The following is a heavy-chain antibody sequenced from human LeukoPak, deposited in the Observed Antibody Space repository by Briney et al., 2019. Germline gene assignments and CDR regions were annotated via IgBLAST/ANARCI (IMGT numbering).Heavy chain of an antibody. D-gene: IGHD3-22*01. V-gene: IGHV4-39*07. CDR2: IYYSGST. Sequence: PSETLSLTCTVSGGSISSSSYYWGWIRQPPGKGLEWIGSIYYSGSTYYDPSLKSRVTISVDTSKNQFSLKLSSVTAADTAVYYCARDPSYYDSSGLGYFDYWGQGTLVTVLS. J-gene: IGHJ4*02. CDR3: ARDPSYYDSSGLGYFDY. CDR1: GGSISSSSYY.